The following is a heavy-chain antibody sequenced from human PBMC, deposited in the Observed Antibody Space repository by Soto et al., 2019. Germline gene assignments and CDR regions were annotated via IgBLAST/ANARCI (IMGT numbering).Heavy chain of an antibody. CDR1: GVSVNSGNYY. D-gene: IGHD3-10*01. V-gene: IGHV4-61*03. CDR2: IYQSGST. Sequence: QVQLQESGPRLVKPSETLSLTCTVSGVSVNSGNYYWSWIRLTPEKGLEWVGYIYQSGSTRYNPSLKIRVPIALDTAKNHFSLKVNSVSSADTAVYYWASGSIYYSYGMDVWGQGTTVTVSS. J-gene: IGHJ6*02. CDR3: ASGSIYYSYGMDV.